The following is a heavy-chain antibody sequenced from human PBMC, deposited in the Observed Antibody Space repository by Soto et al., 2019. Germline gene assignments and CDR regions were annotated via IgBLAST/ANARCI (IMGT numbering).Heavy chain of an antibody. Sequence: DVQLLESVGGLVQPGGSRRLACAASGFTFRCYNMNWVRHAAGKGLDWLSYISSSSSTIYYADSVKGRFTISRDNAKNSLYLQMNSLRDDDKAMSYCARGGTIAVTTIGDYWGQGTLVTVSS. CDR2: ISSSSSTI. CDR3: ARGGTIAVTTIGDY. J-gene: IGHJ4*01. D-gene: IGHD5-12*01. V-gene: IGHV3-48*02. CDR1: GFTFRCYN.